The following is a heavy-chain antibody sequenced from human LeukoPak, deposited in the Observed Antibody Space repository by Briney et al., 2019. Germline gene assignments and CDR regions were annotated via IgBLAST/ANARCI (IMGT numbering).Heavy chain of an antibody. Sequence: PEASVKVSCEASEYTFTNYDINWVRQATGQGLEWMGWINPNSGNTGYTQKFQGRVTMTRNTSLSTAYMELTSLKSEDTAVYYCARSLGTYWGKDFLNWFDPWGQGTLVTVSS. V-gene: IGHV1-8*01. J-gene: IGHJ5*02. CDR2: INPNSGNT. D-gene: IGHD3-16*01. CDR3: ARSLGTYWGKDFLNWFDP. CDR1: EYTFTNYD.